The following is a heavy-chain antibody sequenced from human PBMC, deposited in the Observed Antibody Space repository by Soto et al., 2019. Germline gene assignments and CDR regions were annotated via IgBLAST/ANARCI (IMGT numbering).Heavy chain of an antibody. J-gene: IGHJ4*02. CDR3: ARAPGGASWIQDDY. CDR2: INAGNGNT. Sequence: ASVKVSCKASGYTFTSYAMHWVRQAPGQGLEWMGWINAGNGNTKYSQKFQGRVTITRDTSASTAYMELSSLRSEDTAVYYCARAPGGASWIQDDYWGQGTLVTVSS. D-gene: IGHD5-18*01. CDR1: GYTFTSYA. V-gene: IGHV1-3*01.